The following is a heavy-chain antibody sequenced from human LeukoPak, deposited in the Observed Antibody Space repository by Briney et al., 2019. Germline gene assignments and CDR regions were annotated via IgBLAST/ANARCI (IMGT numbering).Heavy chain of an antibody. CDR2: ISSSSSYI. D-gene: IGHD6-13*01. CDR3: ARLLRSAAALDP. V-gene: IGHV3-21*01. Sequence: PGGSLRLSCAAFGFTFSSYSMNWVRQAPGKGLEWVSSISSSSSYIYYADSVKGRFTISRDNAKNSLYLQMNSLRAEDTAVYYCARLLRSAAALDPWGQGTLVTVSS. CDR1: GFTFSSYS. J-gene: IGHJ5*02.